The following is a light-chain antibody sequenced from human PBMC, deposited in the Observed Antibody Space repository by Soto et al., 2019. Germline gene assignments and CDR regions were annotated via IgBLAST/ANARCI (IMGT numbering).Light chain of an antibody. V-gene: IGLV2-23*02. Sequence: QSALTQPASASGSPGQSITISCTGTSSDVGSYNLVSWYQQHPGTAPKLMIYDVSKRPSGVSNRLSGSKSDNTASLTISGLQAEDEAHYYCCSYAGSSTVVFGGGTKLTVL. CDR2: DVS. J-gene: IGLJ2*01. CDR1: SSDVGSYNL. CDR3: CSYAGSSTVV.